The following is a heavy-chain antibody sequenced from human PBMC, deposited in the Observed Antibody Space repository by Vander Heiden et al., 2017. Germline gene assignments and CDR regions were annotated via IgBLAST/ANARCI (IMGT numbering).Heavy chain of an antibody. CDR1: GYTFTSYD. J-gene: IGHJ4*02. V-gene: IGHV1-8*01. CDR3: AGQIPGELDRLDY. CDR2: MNPNSRNR. Sequence: QVQLVQSGAEVKKPGASVKVSCKASGYTFTSYDINWVRQATGQGLEWMGWMNPNSRNRGYEQKFQGRVTMTRNTSISTAYMELSSLGSEDTAVYYCAGQIPGELDRLDYWGQGTLVTVSS. D-gene: IGHD1-26*01.